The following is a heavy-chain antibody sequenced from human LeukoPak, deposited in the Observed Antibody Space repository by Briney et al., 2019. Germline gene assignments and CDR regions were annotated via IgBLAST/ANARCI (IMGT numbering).Heavy chain of an antibody. V-gene: IGHV3-23*01. CDR3: AKGTAVDRQYFEN. Sequence: SGGSLRLSCAVSGLTFSTYSMTWVRQGPGKGLEWVSSIYNSGAKIFYADSVKGRFTISRDNSMNTLYLQMNSLRAEDTAVYYCAKGTAVDRQYFENWGQGTLVTVSS. CDR2: IYNSGAKI. J-gene: IGHJ4*02. D-gene: IGHD1-1*01. CDR1: GLTFSTYS.